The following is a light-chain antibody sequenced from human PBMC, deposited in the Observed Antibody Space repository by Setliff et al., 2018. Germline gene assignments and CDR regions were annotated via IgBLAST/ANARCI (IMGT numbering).Light chain of an antibody. Sequence: QSALTQPPSVSGAPGQRVTISCTGSSSNIGAGYDVHWYQQLPGTAPKLLIYGNSNRPSGVPDRFSGSKSGTSASLAITGLQAEDEADYYCQSYDSSLSVRIFGTGTKVTV. CDR1: SSNIGAGYD. J-gene: IGLJ1*01. V-gene: IGLV1-40*01. CDR3: QSYDSSLSVRI. CDR2: GNS.